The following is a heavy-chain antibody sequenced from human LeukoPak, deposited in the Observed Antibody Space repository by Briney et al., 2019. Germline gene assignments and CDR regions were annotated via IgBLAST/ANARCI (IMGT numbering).Heavy chain of an antibody. D-gene: IGHD2-2*01. J-gene: IGHJ6*03. CDR3: ARPKEVDYYYYMDV. Sequence: PSETLSLTCTASGGSISSYYWSWIRQPPGKGLEWIGYVYYSGSTSYNPSLKSRVTLSVDTSKNQFSLKLRSVTAADTAVYYCARPKEVDYYYYMDVWGKGTTVTVSS. V-gene: IGHV4-59*01. CDR1: GGSISSYY. CDR2: VYYSGST.